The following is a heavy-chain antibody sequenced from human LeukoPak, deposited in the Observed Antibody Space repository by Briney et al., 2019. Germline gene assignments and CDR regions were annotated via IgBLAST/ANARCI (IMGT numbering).Heavy chain of an antibody. CDR2: INSSSSII. CDR3: AGIATSGIY. CDR1: GFTFSTYS. Sequence: PGGSLRLSCAASGFTFSTYSMNWVRQAPGKGLEWVSYINSSSSIIFYADSVKGRFTISRDNSKNTLYLEMNSLRAEDTAVYYCAGIATSGIYWGQGTLVTVSS. V-gene: IGHV3-48*01. D-gene: IGHD6-13*01. J-gene: IGHJ4*02.